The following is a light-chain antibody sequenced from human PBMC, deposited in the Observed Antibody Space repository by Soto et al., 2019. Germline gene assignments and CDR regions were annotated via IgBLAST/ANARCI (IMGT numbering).Light chain of an antibody. V-gene: IGKV1-39*01. J-gene: IGKJ1*01. CDR1: QTIATY. Sequence: DIHMTQSPSSLSASIGDRVIITCRASQTIATYLSWYQQKPGKAPKLLIYASSTLQSGVPSRFSGSGSGTHFTLTLNSLQPEDFEIYYCQPSFSTVWTFGQGTKVEI. CDR2: ASS. CDR3: QPSFSTVWT.